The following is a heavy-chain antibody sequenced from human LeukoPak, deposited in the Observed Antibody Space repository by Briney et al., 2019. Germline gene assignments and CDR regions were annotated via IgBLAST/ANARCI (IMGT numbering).Heavy chain of an antibody. CDR3: ARGTTATPRFGELLSNWFDP. CDR2: IYYSGST. D-gene: IGHD3-10*01. J-gene: IGHJ5*02. V-gene: IGHV4-61*01. CDR1: GGSISSSSYY. Sequence: SETLSLTCTVSGGSISSSSYYWSWIRQPPGKGLEWIGYIYYSGSTNHNPSLKSRVTISVDTSKNQFSLKLSSVTAADTAVYYCARGTTATPRFGELLSNWFDPWGQGTLVTVSS.